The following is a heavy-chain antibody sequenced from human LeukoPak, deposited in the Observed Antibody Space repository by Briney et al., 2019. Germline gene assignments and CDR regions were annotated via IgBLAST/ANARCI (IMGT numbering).Heavy chain of an antibody. CDR2: IYHSRST. CDR3: AKVSDRDSSGYYWGFEY. CDR1: GGSISGYY. V-gene: IGHV4-59*08. Sequence: SETLSLTCTVSGGSISGYYWSWIRQPPGKGLECIGYIYHSRSTNYNPSLKSRVTISVDTSRNQFSLKLTSVTAADTAVYYCAKVSDRDSSGYYWGFEYWGQGTLVTVSS. D-gene: IGHD3-22*01. J-gene: IGHJ4*02.